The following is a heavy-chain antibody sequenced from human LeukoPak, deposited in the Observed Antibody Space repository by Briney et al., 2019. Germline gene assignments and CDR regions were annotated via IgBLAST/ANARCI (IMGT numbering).Heavy chain of an antibody. V-gene: IGHV4-59*01. D-gene: IGHD4/OR15-4a*01. CDR2: VFHSGST. J-gene: IGHJ4*02. CDR3: ARVMVEGHSDY. CDR1: GGSISPYF. Sequence: SETLSLTCTVSGGSISPYFWSWIRQPPGKGLEWIGYVFHSGSTKYNPSLKSRVTISVDRSKNQFSLKLSSVTAADTAVYYCARVMVEGHSDYWGQGTLVTVSS.